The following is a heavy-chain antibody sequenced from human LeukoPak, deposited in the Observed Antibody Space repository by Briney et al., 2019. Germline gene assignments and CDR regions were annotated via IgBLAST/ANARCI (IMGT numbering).Heavy chain of an antibody. J-gene: IGHJ6*02. D-gene: IGHD2-21*01. CDR3: ARITFVVEGYGMDV. V-gene: IGHV4-59*08. Sequence: PSETLSLTCTVSGGSLTGYFWSWIRQPPGKGLEWVGYVFYEGNTNYNPSLKSRVTTSVDTSKNQFSLSLSSVTAADTAVYYCARITFVVEGYGMDVWGQGTTVTVSS. CDR2: VFYEGNT. CDR1: GGSLTGYF.